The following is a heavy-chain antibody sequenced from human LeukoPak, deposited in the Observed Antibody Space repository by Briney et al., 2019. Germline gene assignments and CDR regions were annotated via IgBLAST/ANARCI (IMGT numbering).Heavy chain of an antibody. CDR1: GFTFSSYA. Sequence: GGSLRLSCTASGFTFSSYAMSWVRQAPGKGLEWVSAISGSGDSTYYADSVKGRFTISRDNAKNSLYLQMNSLRAEDTAVYYCANGPPGLMDVWGQGTTVTVSS. CDR3: ANGPPGLMDV. V-gene: IGHV3-23*01. J-gene: IGHJ6*02. CDR2: ISGSGDST.